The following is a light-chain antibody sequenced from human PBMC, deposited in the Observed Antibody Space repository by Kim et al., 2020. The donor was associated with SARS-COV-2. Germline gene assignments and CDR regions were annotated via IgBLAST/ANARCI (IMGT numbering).Light chain of an antibody. Sequence: SASIEDRVTITCRASQTISDWLAWYQQKPGKAPKILIYKASILEDGVPSRFSGRGSGTEFTLTISSLQPDYFATYYCHQYNSYPRSFGQGTKLEI. V-gene: IGKV1-5*03. CDR2: KAS. J-gene: IGKJ2*03. CDR3: HQYNSYPRS. CDR1: QTISDW.